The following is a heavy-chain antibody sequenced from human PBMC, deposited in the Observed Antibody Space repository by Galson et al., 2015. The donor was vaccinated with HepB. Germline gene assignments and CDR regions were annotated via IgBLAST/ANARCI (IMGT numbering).Heavy chain of an antibody. J-gene: IGHJ2*01. V-gene: IGHV1-3*04. CDR2: INTGNGDT. Sequence: SVKVSCKASGYTFTSYTMHWVRQTPGQRLEWMGWINTGNGDTRYSQRFQDSVTITRDTSATTAYMELSSLTSEDTAVYYCAREAGGDPGNYWHFDLWGRGTVVTVSS. D-gene: IGHD2-21*02. CDR3: AREAGGDPGNYWHFDL. CDR1: GYTFTSYT.